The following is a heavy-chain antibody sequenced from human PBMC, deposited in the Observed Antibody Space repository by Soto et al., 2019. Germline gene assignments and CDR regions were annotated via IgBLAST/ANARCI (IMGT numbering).Heavy chain of an antibody. D-gene: IGHD3-10*01. V-gene: IGHV2-5*02. CDR1: GFSLTTNRVG. Sequence: QITLKESGPTLVKPTQTLTLTCTFSGFSLTTNRVGVGWIRQPPGKALEWLALIYWDGDKRYSPSLKSRLTITEDTSKNQVILIVTNLDPVDTATYYCALMNLDFFGSGTYYEWGQGTLVTVSS. CDR2: IYWDGDK. J-gene: IGHJ4*02. CDR3: ALMNLDFFGSGTYYE.